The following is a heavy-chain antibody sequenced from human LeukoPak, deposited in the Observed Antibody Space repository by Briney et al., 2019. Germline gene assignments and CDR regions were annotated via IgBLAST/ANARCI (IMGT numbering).Heavy chain of an antibody. CDR2: IYYSGST. D-gene: IGHD3-10*02. J-gene: IGHJ5*02. CDR1: GGSISSGGYY. V-gene: IGHV4-31*03. CDR3: ARSSPEGYYVSFDP. Sequence: PSETLSLTCTVSGGSISSGGYYWSWIRQHPGKGLEWIGYIYYSGSTYYNPSLKSRITISVDTSKNQFSLKLSSLTAADTAVYYCARSSPEGYYVSFDPWGQGTLVTVSS.